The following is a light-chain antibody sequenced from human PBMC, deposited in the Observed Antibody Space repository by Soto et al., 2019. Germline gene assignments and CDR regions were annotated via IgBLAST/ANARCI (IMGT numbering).Light chain of an antibody. Sequence: EIVLTQSPGTLSLSPGERATLFCRASHSLSSSSLAWYQQKPGQAPRLLVYGVSNRATGIPDRFSGSGSGTDFTLTISRLEPEDFAVYYCHQYGSSPRTFGQGTKVEIK. CDR3: HQYGSSPRT. CDR1: HSLSSSS. V-gene: IGKV3-20*01. J-gene: IGKJ1*01. CDR2: GVS.